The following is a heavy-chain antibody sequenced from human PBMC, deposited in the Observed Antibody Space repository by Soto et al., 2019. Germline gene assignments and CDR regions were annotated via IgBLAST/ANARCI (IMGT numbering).Heavy chain of an antibody. V-gene: IGHV3-30*18. CDR2: ISYDGSNK. Sequence: HPGGSLRLSCAASGFTFSSYGMHWVRQAPGKGLEWVAVISYDGSNKYYADSVKGRFTISRDNSKNTLYLQMNSLRAEDTAVYYCAKDHIVLNPQDGMDVWGQGATVTVSS. J-gene: IGHJ6*02. D-gene: IGHD2-8*01. CDR3: AKDHIVLNPQDGMDV. CDR1: GFTFSSYG.